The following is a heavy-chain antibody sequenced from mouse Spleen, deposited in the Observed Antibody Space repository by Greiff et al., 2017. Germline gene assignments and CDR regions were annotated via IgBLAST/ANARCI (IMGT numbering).Heavy chain of an antibody. D-gene: IGHD2-12*01. CDR2: INSNGGST. CDR1: GFTFSSYA. CDR3: ARDSYYSYDGAWFAY. Sequence: EVKLVESGGGLVKPGGSLKLSCAASGFTFSSYAMSWVRQTPEKRLEWVAAINSNGGSTYYPDTVKDRFTISRDNAKNTLYLQMSSLRSEDTALYYCARDSYYSYDGAWFAYWGQGTLVTVSA. V-gene: IGHV5-6-2*01. J-gene: IGHJ3*01.